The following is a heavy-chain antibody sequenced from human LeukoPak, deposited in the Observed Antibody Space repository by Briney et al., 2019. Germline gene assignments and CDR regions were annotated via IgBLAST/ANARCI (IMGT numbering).Heavy chain of an antibody. J-gene: IGHJ4*02. CDR2: IDNDGGST. Sequence: GGSLRLSCAASGLTFSSYWMHWVRQAPGKGLVWVSRIDNDGGSTTYADSVKGRFTISRDNAKNTLYLQMNSVRAEDTAVYYCARSSFPYYFDYWGQGTLVTVSS. D-gene: IGHD3-16*01. CDR1: GLTFSSYW. V-gene: IGHV3-74*01. CDR3: ARSSFPYYFDY.